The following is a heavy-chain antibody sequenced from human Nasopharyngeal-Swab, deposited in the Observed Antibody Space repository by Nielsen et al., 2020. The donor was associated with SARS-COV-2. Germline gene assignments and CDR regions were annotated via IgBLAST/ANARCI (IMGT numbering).Heavy chain of an antibody. CDR1: GFTFSSYE. Sequence: GESLKISCAASGFTFSSYEMNWVRQAPGKGLEWISYISSSGSTIYYADSVKGRFTISRDNSKNTLYLQMNSLRAEDTAVYYCARGNYYDSSGYYYVAFDIWGQGTMVTVSS. CDR2: ISSSGSTI. J-gene: IGHJ3*02. D-gene: IGHD3-22*01. V-gene: IGHV3-48*03. CDR3: ARGNYYDSSGYYYVAFDI.